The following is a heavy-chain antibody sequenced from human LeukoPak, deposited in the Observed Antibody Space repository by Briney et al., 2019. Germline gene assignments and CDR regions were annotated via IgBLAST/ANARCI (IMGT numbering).Heavy chain of an antibody. CDR3: ARGIFYYYGSSGYYHFDY. CDR1: GGSVSSGSYY. J-gene: IGHJ4*02. D-gene: IGHD3-22*01. Sequence: SETLSLTCTVSGGSVSSGSYYWSWIRQPPGKTLVWTGQYYYSGGTNYNPSLKGRVTISVDPSRNQFSLKLTSVTAADTAVYYCARGIFYYYGSSGYYHFDYWGQGTLVTV. V-gene: IGHV4-61*01. CDR2: YYYSGGT.